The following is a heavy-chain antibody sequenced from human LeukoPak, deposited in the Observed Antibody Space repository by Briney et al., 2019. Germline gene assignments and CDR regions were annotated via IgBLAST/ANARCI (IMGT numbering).Heavy chain of an antibody. CDR1: GYTFTDYY. V-gene: IGHV1-2*02. D-gene: IGHD2-21*02. Sequence: ASVKVSCKTSGYTFTDYYIHWVRQARGQGLEWMGWINPNTIVTNYAQKFRGRVTMTRDTAINTVYMYLTSLSSDDTAVYYCVRGDEGIDVTGGPSEFWGQGTLVTVSS. J-gene: IGHJ4*02. CDR2: INPNTIVT. CDR3: VRGDEGIDVTGGPSEF.